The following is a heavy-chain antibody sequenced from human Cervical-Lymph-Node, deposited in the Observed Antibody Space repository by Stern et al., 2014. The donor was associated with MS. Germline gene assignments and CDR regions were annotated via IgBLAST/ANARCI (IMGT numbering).Heavy chain of an antibody. V-gene: IGHV1-69*01. CDR1: GGTFSTYV. CDR3: ARLDTSGYFYYDMDV. Sequence: QLVQSGAEVKKPGSSVKVSCKASGGTFSTYVINWVRQAPGQGLEWMGGVALLFETTNYAQKFQGRVTITADESTSTVYMELSSLRSEDTAVYYCARLDTSGYFYYDMDVWGQGTTVTVSS. D-gene: IGHD3-22*01. CDR2: VALLFETT. J-gene: IGHJ6*02.